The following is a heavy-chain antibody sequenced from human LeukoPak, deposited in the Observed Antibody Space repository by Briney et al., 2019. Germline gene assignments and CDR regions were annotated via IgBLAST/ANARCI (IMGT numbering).Heavy chain of an antibody. Sequence: GGSLRLSCAASRLTFSHYVMHWVRQAPGKGLEWVAVIWNDGSNKYYADSVKGRFTVSRDNSQNRLYLQMNSLRPEDTAVYYCAKDAQRGFDYSNSLENWGQGTLVTVSS. CDR2: IWNDGSNK. D-gene: IGHD4-11*01. J-gene: IGHJ4*02. V-gene: IGHV3-33*06. CDR1: RLTFSHYV. CDR3: AKDAQRGFDYSNSLEN.